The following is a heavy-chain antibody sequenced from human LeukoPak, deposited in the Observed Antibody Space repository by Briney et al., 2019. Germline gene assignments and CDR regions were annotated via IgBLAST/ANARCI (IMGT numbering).Heavy chain of an antibody. V-gene: IGHV3-21*01. CDR2: ISSSSSYI. CDR1: GFTFSSYS. Sequence: GGSLRLSCAASGFTFSSYSMNWVRQAPGKGLEWVSSISSSSSYIYYADSVKGRFTISRDNAKNSLYLQMNSLRAEDTAVYYCARDREVLWFGERVFNWFDPWGQGTLVTVSS. J-gene: IGHJ5*02. D-gene: IGHD3-10*01. CDR3: ARDREVLWFGERVFNWFDP.